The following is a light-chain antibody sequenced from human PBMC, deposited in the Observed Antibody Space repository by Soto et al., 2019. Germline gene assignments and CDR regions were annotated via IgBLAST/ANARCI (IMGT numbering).Light chain of an antibody. V-gene: IGLV1-47*01. CDR3: AAWDDSLRGGV. J-gene: IGLJ3*02. CDR1: SSSIGSNY. CDR2: RDS. Sequence: QSVLTQPPSASGTPGQRVTISCSESSSSIGSNYIYWYQQLPGTAPKLLIYRDSQRPSGVPDRFSGSKSGTSASLAIRGLRSEDEADYYCAAWDDSLRGGVFGGGTKLTVL.